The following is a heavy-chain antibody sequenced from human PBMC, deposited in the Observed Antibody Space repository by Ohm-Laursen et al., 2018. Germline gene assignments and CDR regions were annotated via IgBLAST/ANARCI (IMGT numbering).Heavy chain of an antibody. CDR1: GFTFSSYS. CDR3: ASKKPEGFDY. Sequence: SLRLSCAASGFTFSSYSMDWVRQAPGKGLEWVSYISSSGSTIYYADSVKGRFTISRDNAKNSLYLQMNSLRAEDTAVYYCASKKPEGFDYWGQGTLVTVSS. J-gene: IGHJ4*02. CDR2: ISSSGSTI. V-gene: IGHV3-48*04.